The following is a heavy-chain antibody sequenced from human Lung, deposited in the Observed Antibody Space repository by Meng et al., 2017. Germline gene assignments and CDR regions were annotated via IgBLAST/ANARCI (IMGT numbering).Heavy chain of an antibody. Sequence: QVQLVESGGVVVQPGRSLRLSFAASGFTLSSYGMHWVRQAPGKGLEWVAVISYDGSNKYYADSVKGRFTISRDNSKNTLYLQMNSLRAEDTAVYYCAKDLSKQQQLGELDYWGQGTLVTVSS. D-gene: IGHD6-13*01. CDR3: AKDLSKQQQLGELDY. V-gene: IGHV3-30*18. CDR2: ISYDGSNK. J-gene: IGHJ4*02. CDR1: GFTLSSYG.